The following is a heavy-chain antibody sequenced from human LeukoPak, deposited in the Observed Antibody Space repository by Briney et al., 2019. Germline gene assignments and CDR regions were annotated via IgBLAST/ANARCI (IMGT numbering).Heavy chain of an antibody. CDR1: GLTFRAYR. CDR2: ISSTGGVK. J-gene: IGHJ6*02. Sequence: GGSLRLSCAASGLTFRAYRMTWVRQAPRKGLEWISFISSTGGVKYYADSVKGRFTISRDNAENSLYLQMNSLRAEDTAVYYCARHEGAQDGMDVWGQGTTVIVSS. CDR3: ARHEGAQDGMDV. D-gene: IGHD1-26*01. V-gene: IGHV3-48*01.